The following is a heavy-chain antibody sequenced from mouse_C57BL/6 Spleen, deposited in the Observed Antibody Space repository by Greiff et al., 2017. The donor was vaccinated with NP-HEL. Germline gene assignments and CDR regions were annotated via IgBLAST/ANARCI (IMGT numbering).Heavy chain of an antibody. V-gene: IGHV5-9-1*02. D-gene: IGHD2-4*01. J-gene: IGHJ2*01. CDR3: TRADYPYYFDY. Sequence: VQLKESGEGLVKPGGSLKLSCAASGFTFSSYAMSWVRQTPEKRLEWVAYISSGGDYIYYADTVKGRFTISRDNARNTLYLQMSSLKSEDTAMYYCTRADYPYYFDYWGQGTTLTVSS. CDR1: GFTFSSYA. CDR2: ISSGGDYI.